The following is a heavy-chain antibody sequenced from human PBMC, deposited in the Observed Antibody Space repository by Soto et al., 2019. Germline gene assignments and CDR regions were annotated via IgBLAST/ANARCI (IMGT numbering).Heavy chain of an antibody. Sequence: GGSLRLSSAASGFTVSGNYMSWVRQAPGKGLAWVSVIYGGGNTYYADSVKGRFNISDDKSISTAYLQWSSLKASDTAMYYCSRLRADCGGGNCYSYYFDYWGQGTRVTVSS. V-gene: IGHV3-66*04. CDR2: IYGGGNT. CDR1: GFTVSGNY. D-gene: IGHD2-21*01. CDR3: SRLRADCGGGNCYSYYFDY. J-gene: IGHJ4*02.